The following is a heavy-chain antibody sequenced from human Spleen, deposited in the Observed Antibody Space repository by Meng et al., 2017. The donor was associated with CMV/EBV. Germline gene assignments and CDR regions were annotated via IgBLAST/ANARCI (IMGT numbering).Heavy chain of an antibody. V-gene: IGHV3-74*01. D-gene: IGHD1-26*01. CDR3: ARDSGSFTSADS. CDR2: INSDGSTT. J-gene: IGHJ4*02. CDR1: EFTFSSYW. Sequence: GGSLRLSCAASEFTFSSYWMHWVRQAPGKGLMWVSRINSDGSTTSYADSVKGRFTISRDNAKNTLFLQMNSLRAEDTAVYYCARDSGSFTSADSWGQGALVTVSS.